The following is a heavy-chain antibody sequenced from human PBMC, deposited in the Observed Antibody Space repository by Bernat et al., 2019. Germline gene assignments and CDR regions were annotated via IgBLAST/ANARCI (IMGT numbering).Heavy chain of an antibody. Sequence: QVQLQESGPGLVKPSQTLSLTCTVSGGSISSGGYYWSWIRQHPGKGLEWIGHIYHSGSTYYNPSLKSRVIISVDTSKNQFSLKLSSVTAADTAVYYCARGDSDSIAVNYWGQGTLVTVSS. V-gene: IGHV4-31*03. CDR1: GGSISSGGYY. CDR3: ARGDSDSIAVNY. CDR2: IYHSGST. J-gene: IGHJ4*02. D-gene: IGHD6-19*01.